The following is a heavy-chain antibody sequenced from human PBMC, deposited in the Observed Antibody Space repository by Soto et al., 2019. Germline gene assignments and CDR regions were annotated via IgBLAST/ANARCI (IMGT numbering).Heavy chain of an antibody. Sequence: QVQLQESGPGLVKPSETLSLTCTVSGGSITSYYWSWIRQPPGKGLEWIGYIYYRATTRSNPSLQSRVTVSVDASKNQLSLILTSVTAADTAVYYCARGRSGWYGMDVWGQGTTVTVSS. D-gene: IGHD3-10*01. CDR2: IYYRATT. CDR3: ARGRSGWYGMDV. CDR1: GGSITSYY. V-gene: IGHV4-59*01. J-gene: IGHJ6*02.